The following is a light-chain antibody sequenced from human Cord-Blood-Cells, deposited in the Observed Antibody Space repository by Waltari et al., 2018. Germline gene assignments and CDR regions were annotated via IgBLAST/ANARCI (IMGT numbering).Light chain of an antibody. CDR2: AAS. Sequence: DIQMTQSPSSLSASVGDRVTLTCRASQGIRSYLNWYQQKPGKAPKLLIYAASSLQSGVPSRFSGSGSGTDFTLTISSLQPEDFATYYCQQSYSTPYTFGQGTKLEIK. J-gene: IGKJ2*01. V-gene: IGKV1-39*01. CDR3: QQSYSTPYT. CDR1: QGIRSY.